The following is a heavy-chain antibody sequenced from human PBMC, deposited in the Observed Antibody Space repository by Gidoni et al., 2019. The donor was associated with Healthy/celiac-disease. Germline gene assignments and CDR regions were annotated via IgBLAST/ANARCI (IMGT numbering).Heavy chain of an antibody. Sequence: LQLQESGPGLVKPSETLSLTCTVSGCSIRSSSYYWGWIRQPPGKGLEWIGSIYYSGSTYYNPSLKSRVTISVDTSKNQCSLKLSSVTDADTAVYYCARHITQYYDILTGYFDYWGQGTLVTVSS. CDR3: ARHITQYYDILTGYFDY. CDR2: IYYSGST. D-gene: IGHD3-9*01. V-gene: IGHV4-39*01. CDR1: GCSIRSSSYY. J-gene: IGHJ4*02.